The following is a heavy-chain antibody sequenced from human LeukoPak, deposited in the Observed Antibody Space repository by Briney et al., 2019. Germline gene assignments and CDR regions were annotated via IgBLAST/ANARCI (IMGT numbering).Heavy chain of an antibody. CDR3: ASPAMAFIDQGRYNYYYYMDV. CDR2: IYHSGST. Sequence: SETLSLTCTVSGGSISSYYWSWIRQPPGKGLEWIGSIYHSGSTYYNPSLKSRVTISVDTSKNQFSLKLSSVTAADTAVYYCASPAMAFIDQGRYNYYYYMDVWGKGTTVTVSS. D-gene: IGHD5-18*01. CDR1: GGSISSYY. J-gene: IGHJ6*03. V-gene: IGHV4-59*08.